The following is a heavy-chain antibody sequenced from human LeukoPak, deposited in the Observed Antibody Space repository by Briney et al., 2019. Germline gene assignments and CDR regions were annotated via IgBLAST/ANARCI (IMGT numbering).Heavy chain of an antibody. V-gene: IGHV4-39*01. CDR2: IYYSGST. CDR3: ARLGFGAN. D-gene: IGHD3-10*01. J-gene: IGHJ4*02. CDR1: GGSISSSSYY. Sequence: PSETLSLTCTVSGGSISSSSYYWGWIRQPPGKGLEWIGSIYYSGSTYYNPSLKSRVTISVDTSKNQFSLKLSSVTAADTAVYYCARLGFGANWGQGTLVTVSS.